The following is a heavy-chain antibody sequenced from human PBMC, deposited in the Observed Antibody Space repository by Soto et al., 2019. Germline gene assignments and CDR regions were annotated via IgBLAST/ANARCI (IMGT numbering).Heavy chain of an antibody. Sequence: QVQLQQWGAGLLKPSETLSLTCAVYGGSFSGYYWSWIRQPPGKGLEWIGEINHSGSTNYNPSLKSRVTISVVTSKNQFSLKLSSVTAADTAVYYCARSTRWGYYCYWGPGTLVTVSS. J-gene: IGHJ4*02. CDR3: ARSTRWGYYCY. V-gene: IGHV4-34*01. CDR1: GGSFSGYY. CDR2: INHSGST. D-gene: IGHD3-22*01.